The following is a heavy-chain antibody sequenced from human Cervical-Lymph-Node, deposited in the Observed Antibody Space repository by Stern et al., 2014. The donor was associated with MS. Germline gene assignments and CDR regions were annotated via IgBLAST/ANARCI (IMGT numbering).Heavy chain of an antibody. CDR1: GYKFSIYW. D-gene: IGHD1-14*01. CDR3: ARQTTAWASDV. J-gene: IGHJ4*02. Sequence: EVQLVESGAELIRPAESLKISCKGSGYKFSIYWIAWVRQMPGKGLEWMGIIYPGDSETRYSPSFQGQVTMSADKSTSTAYLQWSSLNASDTAMYFCARQTTAWASDVWGQGTLVTVSS. CDR2: IYPGDSET. V-gene: IGHV5-51*01.